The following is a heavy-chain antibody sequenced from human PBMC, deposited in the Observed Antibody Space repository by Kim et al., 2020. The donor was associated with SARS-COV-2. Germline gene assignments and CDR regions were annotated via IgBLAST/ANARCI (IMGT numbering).Heavy chain of an antibody. J-gene: IGHJ6*02. CDR2: IGTAGDP. CDR3: ARDRKVRGVITHGYYYYYGMDV. Sequence: GGSLRLSCAASGFTFSSYDMHWVRQATGKGLEWVSAIGTAGDPYYPGSVKGRFTISRENAKNSLYLQMNSLRAGDTAVYYCARDRKVRGVITHGYYYYYGMDVWGQGTTVTVSS. D-gene: IGHD3-10*01. CDR1: GFTFSSYD. V-gene: IGHV3-13*05.